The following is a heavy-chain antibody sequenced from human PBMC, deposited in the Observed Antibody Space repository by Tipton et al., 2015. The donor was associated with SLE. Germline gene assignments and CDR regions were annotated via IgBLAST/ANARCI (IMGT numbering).Heavy chain of an antibody. CDR2: TNPSGNT. V-gene: IGHV4-34*01. D-gene: IGHD5-24*01. J-gene: IGHJ3*02. CDR3: ARVGLITPDAFDI. Sequence: LRLSCAVYGGSFSGYSWSWIRQPPGKGLEWIGQTNPSGNTNYNPSLKSRVTISVDTSKNQFSLNLSSVTAADTAVYYCARVGLITPDAFDIWGEGTMVTVSS. CDR1: GGSFSGYS.